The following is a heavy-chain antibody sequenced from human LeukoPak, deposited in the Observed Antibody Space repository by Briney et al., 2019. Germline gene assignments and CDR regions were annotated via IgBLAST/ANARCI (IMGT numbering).Heavy chain of an antibody. V-gene: IGHV3-21*04. CDR1: GFTFSSYS. D-gene: IGHD3-9*01. CDR2: ISSSSSYI. CDR3: ARVLGPYYDILTGYRIQSNWFDP. Sequence: GGSLRLSCAASGFTFSSYSMNWVRQAPGKGLEWVSSISSSSSYIYYADSVKGRFTISRDNAKNSLYLQMNSLRAEDTAVYYCARVLGPYYDILTGYRIQSNWFDPWGQGTLVTVSS. J-gene: IGHJ5*02.